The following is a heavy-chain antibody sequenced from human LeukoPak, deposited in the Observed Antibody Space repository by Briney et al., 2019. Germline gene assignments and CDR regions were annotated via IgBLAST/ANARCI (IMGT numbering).Heavy chain of an antibody. Sequence: SETLSLTCAVSGGSFSGLYWIWLRQSPGKGLEWIGELAERGSTNYNPSLKSRVTISRDTSKKHFSLKVSSVAAADTAVYYCARGPITEDGTFHSPNAWGQGTLVTVSS. CDR2: LAERGST. J-gene: IGHJ5*02. CDR1: GGSFSGLY. V-gene: IGHV4-34*01. CDR3: ARGPITEDGTFHSPNA. D-gene: IGHD1-1*01.